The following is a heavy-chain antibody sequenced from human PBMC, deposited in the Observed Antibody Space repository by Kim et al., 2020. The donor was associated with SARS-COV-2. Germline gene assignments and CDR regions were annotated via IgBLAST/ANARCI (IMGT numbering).Heavy chain of an antibody. D-gene: IGHD3-22*01. V-gene: IGHV3-7*04. J-gene: IGHJ3*02. Sequence: KGRFTISRDKAKNSLYLQMNSLRAEDTAVYYCARVYDSSGYRYQENAFDIWGQGTMVTVSS. CDR3: ARVYDSSGYRYQENAFDI.